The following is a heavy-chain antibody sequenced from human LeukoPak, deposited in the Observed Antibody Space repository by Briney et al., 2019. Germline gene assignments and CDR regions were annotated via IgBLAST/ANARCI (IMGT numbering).Heavy chain of an antibody. J-gene: IGHJ6*02. D-gene: IGHD2-15*01. Sequence: PGGSLRLSCAASGFTFSSYGMHWVRQAPGKGLEWVAVISYDGSNKYYADSVKGRFTISRDNSKNTLYLQMNGLRAEDTAVYYCARDLYQYCSGGSCYGMDVWGQGTTVTVSS. CDR2: ISYDGSNK. V-gene: IGHV3-30*19. CDR3: ARDLYQYCSGGSCYGMDV. CDR1: GFTFSSYG.